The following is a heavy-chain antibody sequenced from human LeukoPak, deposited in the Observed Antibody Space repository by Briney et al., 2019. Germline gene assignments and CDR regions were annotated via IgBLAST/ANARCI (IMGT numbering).Heavy chain of an antibody. V-gene: IGHV4-39*07. J-gene: IGHJ5*02. Sequence: KASETLSLTCTVSGGSISSSSYYWGWIRQPPGKGLEWIGSIYYSGSTYYNPSLKSRVTISVDTSKNQFSLKLSSVTAADTAVYYCARGHYYGSGSYRLDWFDPWGQGTLVTVSS. CDR2: IYYSGST. D-gene: IGHD3-10*01. CDR1: GGSISSSSYY. CDR3: ARGHYYGSGSYRLDWFDP.